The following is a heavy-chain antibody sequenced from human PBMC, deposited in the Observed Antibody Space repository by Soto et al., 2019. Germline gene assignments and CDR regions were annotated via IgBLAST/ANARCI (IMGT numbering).Heavy chain of an antibody. CDR3: ARDKGRYSNYYYDMDF. V-gene: IGHV1-69*08. D-gene: IGHD4-4*01. J-gene: IGHJ6*03. CDR1: GGTFSSYT. Sequence: QVQLVQSGAEVKKPGSSVKVSCKASGGTFSSYTISWVRQAPGQGLEWLGRIIPILGIANYAQKLQGSVLITADKSPSAAYMEPSSLRSEDTAVYYGARDKGRYSNYYYDMDFLCKGTTVTVSS. CDR2: IIPILGIA.